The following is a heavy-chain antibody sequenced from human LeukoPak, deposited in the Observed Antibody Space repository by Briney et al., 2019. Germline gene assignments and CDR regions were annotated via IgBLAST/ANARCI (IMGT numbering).Heavy chain of an antibody. Sequence: ASVKVSCNTSGYTFTNYGFSWLRQAPGQGLEWMGWRSVYSDTTNYALKFQGRLTMTTDTSTSTAYMELWGLMSDYTAVYYCERDRYLGRSGYIYFYGMEVWGQGTTVTVSS. CDR1: GYTFTNYG. V-gene: IGHV1-18*01. D-gene: IGHD3-3*01. CDR3: ERDRYLGRSGYIYFYGMEV. CDR2: RSVYSDTT. J-gene: IGHJ6*02.